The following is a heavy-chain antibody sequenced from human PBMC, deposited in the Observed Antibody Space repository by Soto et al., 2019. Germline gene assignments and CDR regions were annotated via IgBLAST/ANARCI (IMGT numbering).Heavy chain of an antibody. CDR2: ISGTGDST. Sequence: GGSLRLSCAASGFTFSSYAMSWVRQAPGTGLEWVSGISGTGDSTYYADSVKGRLTISRDNSKNTLYLQMNSLRAEDTAVYYCAKSRAIVVVITTLYFDYWGQGTLVTVSS. D-gene: IGHD3-22*01. V-gene: IGHV3-23*01. CDR1: GFTFSSYA. CDR3: AKSRAIVVVITTLYFDY. J-gene: IGHJ4*02.